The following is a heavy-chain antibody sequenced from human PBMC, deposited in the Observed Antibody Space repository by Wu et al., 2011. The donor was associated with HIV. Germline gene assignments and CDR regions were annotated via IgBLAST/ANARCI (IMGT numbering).Heavy chain of an antibody. J-gene: IGHJ4*02. CDR2: INPNSGGT. V-gene: IGHV1-2*02. D-gene: IGHD6-19*01. CDR1: GYTFTGYY. Sequence: QVQLVQSGAEVKKPGASVKVSCKASGYTFTGYYMHWVRQAPGQGLEWMGWINPNSGGTNYAQKFQGRVTMTRDTSISTVYMELSRLRSDDTAVYYCARDLSGWRTSGRVAGTPGYWGQGTLVTVSS. CDR3: ARDLSGWRTSGRVAGTPGY.